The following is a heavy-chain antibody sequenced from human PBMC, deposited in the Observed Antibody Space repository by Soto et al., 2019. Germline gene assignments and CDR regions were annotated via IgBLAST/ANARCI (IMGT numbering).Heavy chain of an antibody. V-gene: IGHV1-18*01. D-gene: IGHD3-3*01. CDR2: ISAYNGNT. CDR3: ARALSYDFWSGYSGSWFDP. Sequence: ASVKVSCKASGYTFTSYGISWVRQAPGQGLEWMGWISAYNGNTSYAQKLQGRVTMTTDTSTSTAYMELRSLRSDDTAVYYCARALSYDFWSGYSGSWFDPWGQGTLVTVSS. CDR1: GYTFTSYG. J-gene: IGHJ5*02.